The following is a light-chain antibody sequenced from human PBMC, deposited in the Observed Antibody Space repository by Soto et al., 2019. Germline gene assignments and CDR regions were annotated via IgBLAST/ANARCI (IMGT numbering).Light chain of an antibody. CDR2: EDN. J-gene: IGLJ2*01. CDR1: SGSVANNY. CDR3: QSYDSGNRGV. V-gene: IGLV6-57*02. Sequence: FMLTQPQSVSESPGKTVTISCTGSSGSVANNYVQWYQQRPGSAPTTVIYEDNRRPSGVPERFSGSVDSSSNSASLTISGLKPEDEADYYCQSYDSGNRGVFGGGTKVTVL.